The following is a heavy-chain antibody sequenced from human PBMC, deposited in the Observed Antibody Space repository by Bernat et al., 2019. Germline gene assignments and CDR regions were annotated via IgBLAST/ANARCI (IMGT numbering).Heavy chain of an antibody. CDR3: AREEDNYALGSFDY. D-gene: IGHD5-18*01. Sequence: QVQLVESGGGVVQPGRSLRLSCAASGFTFSTYAMNWVRQAPGKGLEWVAVTSFDGGIKFYAHSVEGRFTISRDNSRNTLFLQMDSLRTEDTAVYYCAREEDNYALGSFDYWGQGTLVTVSS. J-gene: IGHJ4*02. CDR2: TSFDGGIK. CDR1: GFTFSTYA. V-gene: IGHV3-30-3*01.